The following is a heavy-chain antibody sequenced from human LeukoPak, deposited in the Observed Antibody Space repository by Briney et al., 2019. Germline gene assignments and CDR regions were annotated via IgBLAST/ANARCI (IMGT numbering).Heavy chain of an antibody. CDR1: GGSISSSSYY. CDR3: ARGDYYYASGSYYKGPVDY. J-gene: IGHJ4*02. CDR2: INHSGST. Sequence: SETLSLTCTVSGGSISSSSYYWGWIRQPPGKGLEWIGEINHSGSTDQNPSLKSRVTISVDTSKKQFSLKLSSVTAADTAVYYCARGDYYYASGSYYKGPVDYWGQGTLVTVSS. V-gene: IGHV4-39*07. D-gene: IGHD3-10*01.